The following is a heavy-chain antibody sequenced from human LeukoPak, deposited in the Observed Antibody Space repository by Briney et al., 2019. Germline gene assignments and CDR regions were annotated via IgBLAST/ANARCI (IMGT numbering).Heavy chain of an antibody. J-gene: IGHJ5*02. D-gene: IGHD6-6*01. Sequence: ASVKVSCKASGYTFTSYYMHWVRQAPGQGLEWMGIINPSGGSTSYAQKFQGRVTMTRDTSISTAYMELSRLRSDDKAVYYCARVRGQLVVEGDGWFDPWGQGTLVTVSS. CDR1: GYTFTSYY. CDR2: INPSGGST. CDR3: ARVRGQLVVEGDGWFDP. V-gene: IGHV1-46*01.